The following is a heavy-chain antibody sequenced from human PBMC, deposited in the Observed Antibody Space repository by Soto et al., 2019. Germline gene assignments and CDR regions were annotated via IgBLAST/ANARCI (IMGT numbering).Heavy chain of an antibody. CDR1: GDSAPNCYVS. Sequence: SETLSLTCAVSGDSAPNCYVSWMWIRHPPGKGLDWIGYIYRYGATYLNPSLQSRGTISVDRSKNQFYLNLTSVTAADTAVYYCASGKTQYFFDLWGQGNLVTVSS. V-gene: IGHV4-30-2*01. D-gene: IGHD1-26*01. CDR3: ASGKTQYFFDL. CDR2: IYRYGAT. J-gene: IGHJ4*02.